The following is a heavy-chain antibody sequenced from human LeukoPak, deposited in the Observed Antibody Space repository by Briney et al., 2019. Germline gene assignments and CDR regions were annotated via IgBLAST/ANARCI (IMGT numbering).Heavy chain of an antibody. Sequence: ASVKVSCKASGYTFTSYGISWVRQAPGQGLERMGWISAYNGNTNYAQKLQGRVTMTTDTSTSTAYMELRSLRSDDTAVYYCARASAAGTDFGPLPPSHYYYYYMDVWGKGTTVTVSS. CDR2: ISAYNGNT. V-gene: IGHV1-18*01. J-gene: IGHJ6*03. D-gene: IGHD6-13*01. CDR3: ARASAAGTDFGPLPPSHYYYYYMDV. CDR1: GYTFTSYG.